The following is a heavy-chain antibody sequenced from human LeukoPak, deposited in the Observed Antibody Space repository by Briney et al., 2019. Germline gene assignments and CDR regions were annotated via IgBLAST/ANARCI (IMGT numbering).Heavy chain of an antibody. D-gene: IGHD1-26*01. CDR3: ARGHRGSYDYYFDY. CDR1: GGSFSGYY. J-gene: IGHJ4*02. V-gene: IGHV4-34*01. Sequence: SETLSLTCAVYGGSFSGYYWSWIRQPPGKGLEWIGEINHSGGTNYNPSLKSRVTISVDTSKNQFSLKLSSVTAADTAVYYCARGHRGSYDYYFDYWGQGTLGTVSS. CDR2: INHSGGT.